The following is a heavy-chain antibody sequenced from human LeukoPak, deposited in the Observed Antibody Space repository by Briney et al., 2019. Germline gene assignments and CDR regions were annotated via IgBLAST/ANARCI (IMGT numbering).Heavy chain of an antibody. CDR3: ARDPLRYLRVGHYDY. V-gene: IGHV3-21*01. CDR1: GFTFSNSA. Sequence: GGSLRLSCAASGFTFSNSAMNWVRQVPGKGLEWVSSIDYDSSHVYYAASVRGRFTISRDNARNSVYLQMNSLRVEDTAVYYCARDPLRYLRVGHYDYWGQGTLVAVSS. D-gene: IGHD3-9*01. J-gene: IGHJ4*02. CDR2: IDYDSSHV.